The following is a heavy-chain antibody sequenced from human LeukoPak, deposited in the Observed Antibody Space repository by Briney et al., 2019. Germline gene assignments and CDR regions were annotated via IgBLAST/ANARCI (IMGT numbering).Heavy chain of an antibody. D-gene: IGHD2-2*01. CDR3: ARGGVVPAAMGV. CDR2: FYYSGST. CDR1: GGSISSYY. Sequence: PSETLSLTCTVSGGSISSYYWRWIRQPPVLGLEWIGYFYYSGSTNYNPALKSRVTISVDTSKNQFSLKLSSVTAADTAVYYCARGGVVPAAMGVWGQGTLVTVSS. J-gene: IGHJ4*02. V-gene: IGHV4-59*01.